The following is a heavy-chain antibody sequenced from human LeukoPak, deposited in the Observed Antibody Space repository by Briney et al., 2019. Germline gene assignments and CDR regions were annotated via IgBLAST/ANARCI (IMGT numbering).Heavy chain of an antibody. J-gene: IGHJ4*02. CDR3: AIAHAEGYYFDY. V-gene: IGHV3-23*01. CDR2: ISGSGGTT. CDR1: GFTFSSNG. Sequence: GGSLRLSCADSGFTFSSNGMRWVRQAPGKGLEWVSAISGSGGTTYYADSVKGRFTVSRDNSENTLYLQMKRLRAGGTAIYFFAIAHAEGYYFDYWGQGTLVSVSS. D-gene: IGHD2-21*01.